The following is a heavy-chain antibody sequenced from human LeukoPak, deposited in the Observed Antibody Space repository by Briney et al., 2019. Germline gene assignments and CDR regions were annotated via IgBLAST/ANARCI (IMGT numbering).Heavy chain of an antibody. CDR1: GYTFTGYY. CDR3: ARASQDYYDSSDRGYFDH. Sequence: ASVKVSCKASGYTFTGYYMHWVRQAPGQGFEWMGRINPNSGGTNYAQKFQGRVTMTRDRSISTAYMELSSLRSDDTAVYYCARASQDYYDSSDRGYFDHWGQGTLVTVSS. CDR2: INPNSGGT. J-gene: IGHJ4*02. V-gene: IGHV1-2*06. D-gene: IGHD3-22*01.